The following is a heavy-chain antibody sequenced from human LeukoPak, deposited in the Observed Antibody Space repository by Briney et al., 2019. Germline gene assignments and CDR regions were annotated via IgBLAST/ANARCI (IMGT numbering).Heavy chain of an antibody. CDR2: ISTSGGYT. CDR1: GFSFNSYD. V-gene: IGHV3-23*01. J-gene: IGHJ4*02. D-gene: IGHD5-24*01. CDR3: AKKPATIKFPFDN. Sequence: PGGSLRLSCVGSGFSFNSYDMGWVRQTPGKGLEWVSAISTSGGYTEDADSVKGRFTISSDNSQNTLFLQMNSLRAEDTAVYYCAKKPATIKFPFDNWGQGTLVTVSP.